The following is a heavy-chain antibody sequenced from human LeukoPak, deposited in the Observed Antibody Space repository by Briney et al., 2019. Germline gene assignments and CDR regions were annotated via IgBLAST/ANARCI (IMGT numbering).Heavy chain of an antibody. CDR1: GGTFSSYA. J-gene: IGHJ3*02. CDR3: ARDKTGIAAAGIFFKVDAFDI. CDR2: IIPIFGTA. D-gene: IGHD6-13*01. V-gene: IGHV1-69*13. Sequence: ASVKVSCKASGGTFSSYAISWVRQAPGQGLEWMGGIIPIFGTANYAQKFRGRVTVTADESTSTAYMELSSLRSEDTALYYCARDKTGIAAAGIFFKVDAFDIWGQGTMVTVSS.